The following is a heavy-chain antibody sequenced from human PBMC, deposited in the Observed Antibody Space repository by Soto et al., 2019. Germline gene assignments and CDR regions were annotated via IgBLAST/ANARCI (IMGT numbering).Heavy chain of an antibody. CDR2: ISAYNGNT. CDR1: GYTFTSYG. J-gene: IGHJ6*02. V-gene: IGHV1-18*01. D-gene: IGHD5-18*01. Sequence: QVQLVQSGAEVKKPGASVKVSCKASGYTFTSYGISWVRQAPGQGLEWMGWISAYNGNTNYAQKLQGRVTMTTDTSTSTAYMEVRSLRADDSAVYYCARDRIVDTAMSVPIFYYYGMDVWGQGTTVTVSS. CDR3: ARDRIVDTAMSVPIFYYYGMDV.